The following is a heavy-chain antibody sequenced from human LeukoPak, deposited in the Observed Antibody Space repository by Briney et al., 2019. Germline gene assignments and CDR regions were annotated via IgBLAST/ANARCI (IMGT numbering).Heavy chain of an antibody. CDR3: ARDSGGYDYVWGGYRSVYFDY. D-gene: IGHD3-16*02. V-gene: IGHV1-69*04. CDR2: IIPILGIA. J-gene: IGHJ4*02. Sequence: SVKVSCKASGGTFSSYAISWVRQAPGQGLEWMGRIIPILGIANYAQKFQGRVTITADKSTSTAYMELSSLRSEDTAVYYCARDSGGYDYVWGGYRSVYFDYWGQGTLVTVSS. CDR1: GGTFSSYA.